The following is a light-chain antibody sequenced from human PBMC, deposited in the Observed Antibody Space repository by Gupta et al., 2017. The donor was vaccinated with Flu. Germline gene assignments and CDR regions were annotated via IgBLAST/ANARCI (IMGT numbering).Light chain of an antibody. CDR2: EGS. CDR3: CSYAGSSTWV. CDR1: SSDVGSYNL. V-gene: IGLV2-23*01. Sequence: SALTQPAAVSVSPVQSITISCTGTSSDVGSYNLVSWYQQHPGKAPKLMIYEGSNRPAGVSNRFSGSKSGKTASLTISGIQAENEADNYCCSYAGSSTWVFGGGTKLTVL. J-gene: IGLJ3*02.